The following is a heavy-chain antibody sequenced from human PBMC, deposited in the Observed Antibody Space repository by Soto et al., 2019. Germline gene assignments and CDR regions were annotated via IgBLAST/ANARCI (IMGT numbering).Heavy chain of an antibody. CDR1: GFTFSNYA. CDR2: ISGSGDTP. CDR3: ARDTDGLHY. Sequence: GGSLRLSCAASGFTFSNYAISWVRQAPGKGLVWVSIISGSGDTPYYADSVKGRFTVSGDNAKNTLYLQMNSLRAEDTALYYCARDTDGLHYWGQGTMVTVSS. V-gene: IGHV3-23*01. J-gene: IGHJ4*02.